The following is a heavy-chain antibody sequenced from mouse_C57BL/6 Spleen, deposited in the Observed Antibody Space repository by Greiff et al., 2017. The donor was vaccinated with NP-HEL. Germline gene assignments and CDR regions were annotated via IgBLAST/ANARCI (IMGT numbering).Heavy chain of an antibody. Sequence: QVQLQQSGPELVKPGASVKISCKASGYAFSSSWMNWVKQRPGKGLEWIGEILPGSGSTYYNEKFKGKATFTAYKSSNTAYMQLSSLTTEDSAIYNCARRNWDFDCWGQGTTLTVSS. CDR1: GYAFSSSW. D-gene: IGHD4-1*01. CDR2: ILPGSGST. V-gene: IGHV1-9*01. CDR3: ARRNWDFDC. J-gene: IGHJ2*01.